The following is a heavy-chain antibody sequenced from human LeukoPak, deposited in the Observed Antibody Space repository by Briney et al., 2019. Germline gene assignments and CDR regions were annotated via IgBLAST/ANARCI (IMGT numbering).Heavy chain of an antibody. CDR2: IYYSGST. J-gene: IGHJ4*02. CDR1: SGSISSYY. Sequence: SETLSLTCTVSSGSISSYYWTWIRQPPGKGLEWIGYIYYSGSTNYNPSLKSRVTISVDTSKNHFSLRLSSVTAADTAVYYCARGGRWDTMDYWGQGTLVTVSS. V-gene: IGHV4-59*08. D-gene: IGHD4-23*01. CDR3: ARGGRWDTMDY.